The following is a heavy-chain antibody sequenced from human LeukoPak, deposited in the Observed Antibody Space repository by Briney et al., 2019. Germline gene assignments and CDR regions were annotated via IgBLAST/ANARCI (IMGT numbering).Heavy chain of an antibody. Sequence: ASVKVSCKASGYTFTGYYMHWVRQAPGRGLEWMGWINPNSGGTNYAQKFQGRVAMTRDTSISTAYMELSRLRSDDTAVYYCARVGSRSAKPILWFDPWGQGTLVTVSS. CDR1: GYTFTGYY. D-gene: IGHD2-15*01. J-gene: IGHJ5*02. CDR3: ARVGSRSAKPILWFDP. V-gene: IGHV1-2*02. CDR2: INPNSGGT.